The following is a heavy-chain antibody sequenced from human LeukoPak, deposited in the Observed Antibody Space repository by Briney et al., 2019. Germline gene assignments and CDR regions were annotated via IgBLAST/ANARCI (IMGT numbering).Heavy chain of an antibody. CDR3: ARDSYGMDV. J-gene: IGHJ6*02. Sequence: GGSLRLSCAASGFTFSSYGMHWVRQAPGKGLEWVAFISYDGTNKLYADSVRGRFTISRDNSESSLYLQMNSLRTEDTGVCYCARDSYGMDVWGQGTTVTVSS. CDR1: GFTFSSYG. V-gene: IGHV3-30*03. CDR2: ISYDGTNK.